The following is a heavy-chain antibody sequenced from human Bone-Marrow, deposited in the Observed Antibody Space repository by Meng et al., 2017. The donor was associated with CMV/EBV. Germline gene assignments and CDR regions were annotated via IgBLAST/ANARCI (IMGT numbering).Heavy chain of an antibody. V-gene: IGHV1-2*02. CDR1: GYTFTGYY. J-gene: IGHJ4*02. CDR2: INPNSGGK. D-gene: IGHD1-1*01. CDR3: ARERYNWNDGGSHYFDY. Sequence: ASLKVSCKASGYTFTGYYMHWVRQAPGQGLEWMGWINPNSGGKNYAQKFQGRVTMTRDTSISTAYMELSSLRPDDTAVYYCARERYNWNDGGSHYFDYWGQGTLVTVSS.